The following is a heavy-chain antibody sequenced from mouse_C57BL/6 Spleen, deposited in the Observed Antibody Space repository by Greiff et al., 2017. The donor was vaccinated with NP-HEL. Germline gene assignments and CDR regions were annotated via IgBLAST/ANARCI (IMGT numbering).Heavy chain of an antibody. CDR2: INPNYGTT. V-gene: IGHV1-39*01. CDR1: GYSFTDYN. Sequence: EVKLQESGPELVKPGASVKISCKASGYSFTDYNMNWVKQSNGKSLEWIGVINPNYGTTSYNQKFKGKATLTVDQSSSTAYMQLNSLTSEDSAVYYCAGGYYGNYVKLAYWGQGTLVTVSA. J-gene: IGHJ3*01. D-gene: IGHD2-1*01. CDR3: AGGYYGNYVKLAY.